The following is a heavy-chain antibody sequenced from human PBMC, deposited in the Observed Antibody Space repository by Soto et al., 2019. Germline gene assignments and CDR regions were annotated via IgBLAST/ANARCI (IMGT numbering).Heavy chain of an antibody. D-gene: IGHD1-7*01. CDR1: GFTFSSYS. V-gene: IGHV3-21*01. CDR2: ISSSSSYI. CDR3: ARDRTQTHWFDP. J-gene: IGHJ5*02. Sequence: GGSLRLSCAASGFTFSSYSMNWVRQAPGKWLEWVSSISSSSSYIYYADSVKGRFTISRDNAKNSLYLQMNSLRAEDTAVYYCARDRTQTHWFDPWGQGXLVTVYS.